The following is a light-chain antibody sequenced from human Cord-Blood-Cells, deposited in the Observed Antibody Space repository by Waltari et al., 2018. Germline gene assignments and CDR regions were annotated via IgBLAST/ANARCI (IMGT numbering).Light chain of an antibody. Sequence: EIVLTQSPGTLSLSPGERATLSCRASQSFSSSYLAWYQQKPGQAPRLLIYGASSRATGIPDMFSGSGSGTDFTLTISRLEPEDFAVYYCQQYGSSPYSFGQGTKLEIK. V-gene: IGKV3-20*01. J-gene: IGKJ2*03. CDR3: QQYGSSPYS. CDR2: GAS. CDR1: QSFSSSY.